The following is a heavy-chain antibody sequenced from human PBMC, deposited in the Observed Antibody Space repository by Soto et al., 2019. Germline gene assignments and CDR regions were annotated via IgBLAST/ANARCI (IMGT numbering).Heavy chain of an antibody. V-gene: IGHV3-23*01. D-gene: IGHD3-3*01. CDR2: VSGSGGST. CDR1: GFTFSSYA. Sequence: VGSLRLSGAASGFTFSSYAMSWVRQAPGKGLEWVSAVSGSGGSTYYADSVKGRFTLSRDNSKNTLYLQMNSLRAEDTAVYYCAREGPRFLEWLSPSNWFDPWGQGTLVTVSS. J-gene: IGHJ5*02. CDR3: AREGPRFLEWLSPSNWFDP.